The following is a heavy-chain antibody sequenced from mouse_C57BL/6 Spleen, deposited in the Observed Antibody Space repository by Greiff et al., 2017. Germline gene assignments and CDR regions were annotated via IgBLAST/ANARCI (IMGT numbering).Heavy chain of an antibody. CDR1: GYTFTSYG. CDR2: IYPRSGNT. V-gene: IGHV1-81*01. Sequence: VQLQQSGAELARPGASVKLSCKASGYTFTSYGISWVKQRTGQGLEWIGEIYPRSGNTYYNEKFKGKATLTADKSSSTAYMELRSLTSEDSAVDFGARKGITTEGTWFAYWGQGTLVTVSA. J-gene: IGHJ3*01. D-gene: IGHD1-1*01. CDR3: ARKGITTEGTWFAY.